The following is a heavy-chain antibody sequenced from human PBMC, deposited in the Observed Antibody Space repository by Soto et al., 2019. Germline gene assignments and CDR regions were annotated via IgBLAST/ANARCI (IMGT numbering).Heavy chain of an antibody. D-gene: IGHD5-18*01. J-gene: IGHJ4*02. CDR2: IYHSGST. CDR3: ARGDTIRLDY. Sequence: SETMSLTCAVADGSISSGGYSWSWIRQPPGKGLEWIGYIYHSGSTYYNPSLKSRVTISVDRSKNQFSLKLSSVTAADTAVYYCARGDTIRLDYWGQGTLVTVSS. CDR1: DGSISSGGYS. V-gene: IGHV4-30-2*01.